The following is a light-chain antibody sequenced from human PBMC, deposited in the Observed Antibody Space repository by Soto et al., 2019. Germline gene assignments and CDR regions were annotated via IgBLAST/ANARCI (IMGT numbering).Light chain of an antibody. J-gene: IGKJ1*01. CDR3: QQYGSSPRT. CDR1: QSVSSSY. CDR2: GAS. V-gene: IGKV3-20*01. Sequence: EIVLTQSPGTLSLSPGERATLSCRASQSVSSSYLAWYQQKPGQAHRLLIYGASSRATGIPDMFSGSGSGTDFTLTISRLEPEDFAVYYCQQYGSSPRTFGQGTKVEIK.